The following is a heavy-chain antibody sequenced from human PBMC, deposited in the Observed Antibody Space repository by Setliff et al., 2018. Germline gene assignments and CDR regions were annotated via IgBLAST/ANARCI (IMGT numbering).Heavy chain of an antibody. J-gene: IGHJ3*02. V-gene: IGHV1-46*03. CDR1: GYTLTNYY. CDR3: ARDRYYNSWSGTSITAPHDAFDI. D-gene: IGHD3-3*01. CDR2: INPSGGLT. Sequence: ASVRVSCKASGYTLTNYYMHWVRQAPGQGLEWMGIINPSGGLTRYAQKFQGRVTMTRDTSTSTVYMEVSSLRSEDTAVYYCARDRYYNSWSGTSITAPHDAFDIWGQGTMVTVSS.